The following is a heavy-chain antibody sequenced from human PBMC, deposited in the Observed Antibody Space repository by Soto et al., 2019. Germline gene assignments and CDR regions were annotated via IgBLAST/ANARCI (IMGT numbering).Heavy chain of an antibody. Sequence: QVQLQESGPGLVKPSETLSLTCTVSGGSISSYYWSWIRQPPGKGLEWIGFIFYSGSTSYHPSLKSRVTISIGTSAYQFSLKLNSVTAADTAVYYCASMIGDPVLSFDSWGQGTLVAVSS. J-gene: IGHJ5*01. V-gene: IGHV4-59*01. CDR2: IFYSGST. CDR1: GGSISSYY. D-gene: IGHD3-10*02. CDR3: ASMIGDPVLSFDS.